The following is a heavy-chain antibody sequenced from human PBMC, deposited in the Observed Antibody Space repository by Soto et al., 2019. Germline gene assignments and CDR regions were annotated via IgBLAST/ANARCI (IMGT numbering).Heavy chain of an antibody. CDR1: GYTFTSYG. D-gene: IGHD3-3*01. CDR2: ISAYNGNT. Sequence: GASVKVSCKASGYTFTSYGISWVRQAPGQGLEWMGWISAYNGNTNYAQKLQGRVTMTTDTSTSTAYMELGSLRSDDTAVYYCARGGRGFGVVTPHDAFDIWGQGTMVTVSS. V-gene: IGHV1-18*01. J-gene: IGHJ3*02. CDR3: ARGGRGFGVVTPHDAFDI.